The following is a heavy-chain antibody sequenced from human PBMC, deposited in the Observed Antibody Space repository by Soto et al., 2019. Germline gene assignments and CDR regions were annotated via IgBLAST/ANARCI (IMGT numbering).Heavy chain of an antibody. CDR1: GGSISSYY. D-gene: IGHD3-22*01. J-gene: IGHJ4*02. CDR3: ASYDSSGYIEY. V-gene: IGHV4-59*01. CDR2: IYHSGSS. Sequence: SETLSLTCSVSGGSISSYYWSWVRQPPGKGLEWIGYIYHSGSSNYKPSLKSRVTMSVDTSKNQFSLKLSSVTAADTAVYYCASYDSSGYIEYWGQGTLVTVSS.